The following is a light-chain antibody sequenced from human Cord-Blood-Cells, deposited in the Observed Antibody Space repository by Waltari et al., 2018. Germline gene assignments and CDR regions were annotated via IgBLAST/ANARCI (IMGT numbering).Light chain of an antibody. CDR1: ALPKQY. CDR2: KDS. J-gene: IGLJ2*01. Sequence: SYELTQPPSVSVSPGQTARITCSGDALPKQYAYWYQQKPGQAPVLVRYKDSERPSGIPERFSGASSWTTVTLTISVVQAEDEADYYCQSADSGGTYQVVFGGGTKLTVL. CDR3: QSADSGGTYQVV. V-gene: IGLV3-25*03.